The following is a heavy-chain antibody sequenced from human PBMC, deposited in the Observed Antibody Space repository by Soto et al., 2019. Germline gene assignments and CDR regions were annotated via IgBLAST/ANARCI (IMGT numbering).Heavy chain of an antibody. CDR3: ARGVGPGLTDYFDY. CDR1: GGSVTSDNYY. J-gene: IGHJ4*02. CDR2: IYYTGST. D-gene: IGHD2-15*01. Sequence: SETLSLTCTVSGGSVTSDNYYWSWIRQPPGKGLEWVGFIYYTGSTHYNPSLKSRVTISVDTSKNQFSLKLSSVTAADTAVYYCARGVGPGLTDYFDYWGQGTLVTVSS. V-gene: IGHV4-61*01.